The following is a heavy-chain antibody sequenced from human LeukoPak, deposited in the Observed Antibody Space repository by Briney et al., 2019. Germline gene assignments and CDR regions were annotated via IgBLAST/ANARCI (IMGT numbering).Heavy chain of an antibody. CDR1: GGSSSSHY. Sequence: SETLSLTCTVSGGSSSSHYWSWIRQPPGKGLEWIGSMLYSGTAYYNPSLKSRVTISVDTSKNQFSLKLRSVTAADTAVYYCARAPTVTNHYYSWFDPWGQGTLVTVSS. J-gene: IGHJ5*02. CDR2: MLYSGTA. CDR3: ARAPTVTNHYYSWFDP. D-gene: IGHD4-17*01. V-gene: IGHV4-59*11.